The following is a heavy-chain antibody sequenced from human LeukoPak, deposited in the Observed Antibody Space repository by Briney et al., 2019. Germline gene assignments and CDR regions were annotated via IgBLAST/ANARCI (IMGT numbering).Heavy chain of an antibody. CDR1: GFTFSSYC. D-gene: IGHD4-17*01. CDR3: AKLHTVTTPGVDY. J-gene: IGHJ4*02. V-gene: IGHV3-23*01. Sequence: GGSLRLSCAASGFTFSSYCMSWVRPAPGKGLEWVAAISGGGGSTFYADSVKGRFTISRGHSKHPMYLQMLSLRAEDTAVYYCAKLHTVTTPGVDYWGQGTLVTVSS. CDR2: ISGGGGST.